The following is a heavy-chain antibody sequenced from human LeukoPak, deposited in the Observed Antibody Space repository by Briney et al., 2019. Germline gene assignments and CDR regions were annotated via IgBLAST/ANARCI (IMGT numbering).Heavy chain of an antibody. CDR3: ATEMATAIDY. CDR2: INHSGST. J-gene: IGHJ4*02. V-gene: IGHV4-34*01. D-gene: IGHD5-24*01. Sequence: SETLSLXCAVYGGSFSGYYWSWIRQPPGKELEWIGEINHSGSTNYNPSLKSRVTISVDTSKNQFSLKLSSVTAADTAVYYCATEMATAIDYWGQGTLVTVSS. CDR1: GGSFSGYY.